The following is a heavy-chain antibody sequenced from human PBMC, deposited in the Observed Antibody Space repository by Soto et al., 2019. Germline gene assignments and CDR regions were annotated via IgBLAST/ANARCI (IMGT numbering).Heavy chain of an antibody. V-gene: IGHV4-38-2*02. J-gene: IGHJ6*02. Sequence: SETLSLTFAVSGYSISRGYYWGWIRQPPGKGLEWIGSIYHSGSTYYNPSLKSRVTISVDTSKNQFSLKLSSVSAADTAVYYCARDFGVVISSWSGGMDVWGQGTTVT. CDR3: ARDFGVVISSWSGGMDV. CDR1: GYSISRGYY. D-gene: IGHD3-3*01. CDR2: IYHSGST.